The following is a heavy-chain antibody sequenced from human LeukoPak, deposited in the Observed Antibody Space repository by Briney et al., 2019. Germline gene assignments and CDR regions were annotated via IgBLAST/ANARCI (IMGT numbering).Heavy chain of an antibody. Sequence: ASVKVSCKASGGTFSSYVISWVRQAPGQGLEWMGGIIPIFGTANYAQKFQGRVTITADESTSTAYMELSSLRSEDTAVYHCARAAYYYGSGSYHFDYWGQGTLVTVSS. CDR2: IIPIFGTA. D-gene: IGHD3-10*01. J-gene: IGHJ4*02. CDR1: GGTFSSYV. CDR3: ARAAYYYGSGSYHFDY. V-gene: IGHV1-69*13.